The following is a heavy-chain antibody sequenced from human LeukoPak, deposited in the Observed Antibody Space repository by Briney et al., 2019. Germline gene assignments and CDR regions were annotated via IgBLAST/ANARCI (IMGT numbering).Heavy chain of an antibody. CDR2: INHSGST. J-gene: IGHJ5*02. D-gene: IGHD3/OR15-3a*01. V-gene: IGHV4-34*01. CDR3: ARGWTFDP. Sequence: SETLSLTCAVYGGSFSGYYWSWIRQPPGKELEWIGEINHSGSTNYNPSLKSRVTISVDTSKNQFSLKLSSVTAADTAVYYCARGWTFDPWSQGTLVTVSS. CDR1: GGSFSGYY.